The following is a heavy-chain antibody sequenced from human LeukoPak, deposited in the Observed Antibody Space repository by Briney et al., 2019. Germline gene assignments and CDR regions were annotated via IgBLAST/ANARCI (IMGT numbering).Heavy chain of an antibody. J-gene: IGHJ3*02. V-gene: IGHV1-2*06. D-gene: IGHD3-22*01. CDR3: ARVDYYDSSGYYYRNAFDI. Sequence: ASVKVSCKASGYTFTGYYMHWVRQAPGQGLEWMGRINPNSGGTNYAQKFQGRVTMTRDTSVSTAYMELSRLRSDDTAVYYCARVDYYDSSGYYYRNAFDIWGQGTMVTVSS. CDR1: GYTFTGYY. CDR2: INPNSGGT.